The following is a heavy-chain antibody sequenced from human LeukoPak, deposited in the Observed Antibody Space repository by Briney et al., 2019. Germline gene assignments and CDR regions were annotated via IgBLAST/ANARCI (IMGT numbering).Heavy chain of an antibody. D-gene: IGHD5-12*01. J-gene: IGHJ4*02. CDR1: GYTFTGYY. Sequence: ASVKVSCKASGYTFTGYYMHWVRQAPGQGLEWMGWINPNSGGTNYAQKFQGRVTMARDTSISTAYMELSRLRSDDTAVYYCARAGSGYSGYDSLGYWGQGTLVTVSS. V-gene: IGHV1-2*02. CDR3: ARAGSGYSGYDSLGY. CDR2: INPNSGGT.